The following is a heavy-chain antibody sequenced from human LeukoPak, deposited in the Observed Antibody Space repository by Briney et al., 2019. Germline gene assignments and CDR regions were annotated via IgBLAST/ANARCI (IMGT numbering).Heavy chain of an antibody. V-gene: IGHV4-59*01. Sequence: SETLSLTCSVSGGSISSYYWSWIRQPPGKGLEWIGYIYYSGSTNYNPSLKSRVTISVDTSKNQFSLKLSSVTAADTAVYYCARWGAVPARFDIWGQGTMVTVSS. CDR3: ARWGAVPARFDI. CDR1: GGSISSYY. CDR2: IYYSGST. J-gene: IGHJ3*02. D-gene: IGHD2-2*01.